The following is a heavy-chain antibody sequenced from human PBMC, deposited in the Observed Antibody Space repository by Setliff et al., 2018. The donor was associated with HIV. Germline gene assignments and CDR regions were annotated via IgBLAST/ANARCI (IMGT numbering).Heavy chain of an antibody. J-gene: IGHJ4*02. CDR1: GFSFSSYS. Sequence: GGSLRLSCGASGFSFSSYSMNWVRQAPGKGLEWVSSISSRGGSVYYADSVKGRFTISRDNAKNSLYLQLNSLRPEDTAVYYCARDKDEDYGSTSFDYWGQGILVTVSS. V-gene: IGHV3-21*04. CDR3: ARDKDEDYGSTSFDY. D-gene: IGHD4-17*01. CDR2: ISSRGGSV.